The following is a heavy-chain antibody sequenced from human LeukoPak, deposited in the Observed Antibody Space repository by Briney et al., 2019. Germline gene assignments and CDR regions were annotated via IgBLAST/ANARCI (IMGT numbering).Heavy chain of an antibody. V-gene: IGHV4-59*01. D-gene: IGHD3-16*01. CDR1: GDSFSSYH. J-gene: IGHJ4*02. Sequence: PSETLSLTCTVSGDSFSSYHWSWLRQPPGKGLEWIGYISSGGRTSYNPSLQSRVTISVDTSKNQFSLKLGSVTAADTAVYYCARVGRGDHTWGSYYCDHWGQGTLVSVSS. CDR3: ARVGRGDHTWGSYYCDH. CDR2: ISSGGRT.